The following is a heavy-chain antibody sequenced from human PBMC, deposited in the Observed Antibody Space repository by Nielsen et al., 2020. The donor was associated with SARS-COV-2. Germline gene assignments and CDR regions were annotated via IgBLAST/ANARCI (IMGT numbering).Heavy chain of an antibody. CDR3: AKGVDGYNYRGGGGDY. CDR2: ISWNSGSI. J-gene: IGHJ4*02. D-gene: IGHD5-24*01. V-gene: IGHV3-9*01. Sequence: GGSLRLSCAASGFTFDDYAMHWVRQAPGKGLEWVSGISWNSGSIGYADSVKGRFTISRDNAKNSLYLQMNSLRAEDTALYYCAKGVDGYNYRGGGGDYWGQGTLVTVSS. CDR1: GFTFDDYA.